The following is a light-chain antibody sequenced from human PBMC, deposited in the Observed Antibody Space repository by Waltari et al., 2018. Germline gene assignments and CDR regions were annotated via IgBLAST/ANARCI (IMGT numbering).Light chain of an antibody. V-gene: IGLV2-23*02. CDR2: EVS. J-gene: IGLJ2*01. Sequence: QSALTQPASVSGSPGQSITISCTGTSSDIGSSNLVSWYQQHPDKAPKLLIHEVSKPPSVLSYLSSASKTGITSSLTISGFQAEVALAFFHFSYGCTTTLFGGGTKLTVL. CDR1: SSDIGSSNL. CDR3: FSYGCTTTL.